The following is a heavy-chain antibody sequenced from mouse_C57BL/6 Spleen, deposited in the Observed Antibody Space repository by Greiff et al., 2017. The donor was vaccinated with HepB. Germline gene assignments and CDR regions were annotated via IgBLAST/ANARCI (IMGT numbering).Heavy chain of an antibody. CDR2: IDPENGDT. J-gene: IGHJ1*03. D-gene: IGHD4-1*01. Sequence: VQLQQSGAELVRPGASVKLSCTASGFNIKDDYMHWVKQRPEQGLEWIGWIDPENGDTEYASKFQGKATITADTSSNTAYLQLSSLTSEDTAVYYCTTGTDWYFDVWGTGTTVTVSS. CDR1: GFNIKDDY. V-gene: IGHV14-4*01. CDR3: TTGTDWYFDV.